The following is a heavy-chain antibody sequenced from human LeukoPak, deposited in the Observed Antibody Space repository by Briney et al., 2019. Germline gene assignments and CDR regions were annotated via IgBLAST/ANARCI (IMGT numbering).Heavy chain of an antibody. CDR2: ISNDGTNE. CDR3: AVDYGDNIDAFDI. Sequence: PGGSLRLSCAASGFTFSFYAMHWVRQAPGKGLEWVAVISNDGTNEYYADSMKGRFTISRYNSKNTLYLQMNSLTGGDTAVYYCAVDYGDNIDAFDIWGQGTMVTVSS. J-gene: IGHJ3*02. CDR1: GFTFSFYA. D-gene: IGHD4-17*01. V-gene: IGHV3-30*04.